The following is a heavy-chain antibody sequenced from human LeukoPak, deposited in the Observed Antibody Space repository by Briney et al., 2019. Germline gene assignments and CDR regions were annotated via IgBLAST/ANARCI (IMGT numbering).Heavy chain of an antibody. CDR2: IRYDGSNK. J-gene: IGHJ6*03. CDR3: AKQPHDPPTSCYYYYMDV. CDR1: GFTFSSYG. V-gene: IGHV3-30*02. Sequence: PGGSLRLSCAASGFTFSSYGMHWVRQAPGKGLEWVAFIRYDGSNKYYADSVKGRFTISRDNSKNTLYLQMNSLRAEDTAVYYCAKQPHDPPTSCYYYYMDVWGKGPTVTVSS.